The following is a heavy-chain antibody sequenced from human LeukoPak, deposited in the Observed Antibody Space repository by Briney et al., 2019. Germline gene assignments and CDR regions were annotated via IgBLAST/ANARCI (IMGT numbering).Heavy chain of an antibody. V-gene: IGHV1-18*01. CDR2: ISAYNGNT. D-gene: IGHD5-18*01. Sequence: GASVKVSCKASGYTFTSYGISWVGQAPGQGLEWMGWISAYNGNTNYAQKLQGRVTMTTDTSTSTAYMELRSLRTDDTDVYYCARVEVDTETGFDYWGQGTLVTVSS. CDR3: ARVEVDTETGFDY. J-gene: IGHJ4*02. CDR1: GYTFTSYG.